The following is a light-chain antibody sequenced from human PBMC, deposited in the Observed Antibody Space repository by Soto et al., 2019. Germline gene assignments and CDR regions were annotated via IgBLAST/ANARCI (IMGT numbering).Light chain of an antibody. CDR3: QQYNNWPPLT. CDR2: GAS. Sequence: IVMTQSPATLSVSPGERATLSCRASQTIDNKLAWYQQRPGQAPRHLIYGASTRATGIPARFSGSGSGTEFTLTISSLQSEDFAVYYCQQYNNWPPLTFGGGTKVDIK. CDR1: QTIDNK. J-gene: IGKJ4*01. V-gene: IGKV3D-15*01.